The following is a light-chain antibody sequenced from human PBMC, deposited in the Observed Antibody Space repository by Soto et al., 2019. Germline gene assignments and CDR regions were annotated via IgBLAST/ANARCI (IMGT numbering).Light chain of an antibody. CDR1: QSVSSY. CDR3: QQRSNWPVT. CDR2: DAS. J-gene: IGKJ3*01. Sequence: EIVLTQSPATLSLSPGERATLSCRASQSVSSYLAWYQQKPGQAPRLLIYDASNRATGIPARFSGSGSGTDFTLTISSLEPEDFAVYYCQQRSNWPVTFGPGTKVDIE. V-gene: IGKV3-11*01.